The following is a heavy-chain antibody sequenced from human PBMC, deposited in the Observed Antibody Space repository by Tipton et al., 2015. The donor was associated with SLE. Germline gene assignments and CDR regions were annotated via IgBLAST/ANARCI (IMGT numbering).Heavy chain of an antibody. D-gene: IGHD5-24*01. V-gene: IGHV4-39*02. J-gene: IGHJ4*02. CDR3: ARLLRDGYNVVFDY. Sequence: TLSLTCSVSGDSISSGTYYWGWVRQAPGKGLEWIGSVYYSGSTHYNPPLKSRVTISMDTSKNHFSLHLSSVTPADTAVYYCARLLRDGYNVVFDYWCQGALVTVSS. CDR1: GDSISSGTYY. CDR2: VYYSGST.